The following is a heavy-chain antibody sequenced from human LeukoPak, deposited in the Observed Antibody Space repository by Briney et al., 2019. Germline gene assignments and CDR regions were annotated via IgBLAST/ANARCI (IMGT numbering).Heavy chain of an antibody. CDR2: INPNTAGT. CDR1: GYTFTGYY. CDR3: ATSDGDYTAGYYYYMGV. D-gene: IGHD4-17*01. Sequence: SVKVSCKASGYTFTGYYFHWVRQAPGQGLEWMGWINPNTAGTNYAQKFLGRVTLTWDSSISTAYMELNRLSSDDTAVYYCATSDGDYTAGYYYYMGVWGKGTSVTVSS. J-gene: IGHJ6*03. V-gene: IGHV1-2*02.